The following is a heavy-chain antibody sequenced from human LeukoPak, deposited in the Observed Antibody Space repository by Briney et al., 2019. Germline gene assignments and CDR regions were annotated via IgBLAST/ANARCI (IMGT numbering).Heavy chain of an antibody. Sequence: WSSVKVSFKSSGYTFSTYGFNSLRQAPGQGLEWMGCSSPYNANTNYIQKLHGRVIMTTDTSTRTAYMELRSLRSDDTAVYYCATSYTSGWVDFDYWGQGTLVTVSS. V-gene: IGHV1-18*01. CDR1: GYTFSTYG. CDR2: SSPYNANT. D-gene: IGHD6-19*01. J-gene: IGHJ4*02. CDR3: ATSYTSGWVDFDY.